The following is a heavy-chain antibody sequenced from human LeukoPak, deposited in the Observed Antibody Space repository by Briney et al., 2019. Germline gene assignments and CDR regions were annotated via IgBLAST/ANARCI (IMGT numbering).Heavy chain of an antibody. Sequence: GGSLRLSCAASGFTSSTYEMNWVRQAPGKGLEWISYIGESGGSIYADSVKGRFTISRDNAKNSLYLQMNSLRAEDTAMYYCARMYYFGSGSLGEAFDVWGQGTLVTVSS. J-gene: IGHJ3*01. D-gene: IGHD3-10*01. CDR2: IGESGGS. V-gene: IGHV3-48*03. CDR3: ARMYYFGSGSLGEAFDV. CDR1: GFTSSTYE.